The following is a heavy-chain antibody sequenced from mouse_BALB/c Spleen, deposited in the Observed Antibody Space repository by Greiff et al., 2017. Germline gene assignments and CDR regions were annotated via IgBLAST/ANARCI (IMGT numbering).Heavy chain of an antibody. CDR2: INSNGGST. CDR1: GFTFSSYG. D-gene: IGHD2-3*01. Sequence: DVMLVESGGGLVQPGGSLKLSCAASGFTFSSYGMSWVRQTPDKRLELVATINSNGGSTYYPDSVKGRFTISRDNAKNTLYLQMSSLKSEDTAMYYCARDRGYSYAMDYWGQGTSVTVSS. V-gene: IGHV5-6-3*01. J-gene: IGHJ4*01. CDR3: ARDRGYSYAMDY.